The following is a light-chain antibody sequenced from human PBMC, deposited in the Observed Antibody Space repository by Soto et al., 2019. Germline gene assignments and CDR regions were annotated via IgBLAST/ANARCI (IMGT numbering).Light chain of an antibody. CDR2: ATS. CDR1: QGIAPY. Sequence: DVQMTQSPSSLSAFVGDRVTITCRASQGIAPYLAWFQQKPGKFPKLLIYATSTLQSGVPSRFSGSGSGTDFTLTINSLQPEDVGTYSCQKYNSAPLTFGGGTKVEIK. V-gene: IGKV1-27*01. J-gene: IGKJ4*01. CDR3: QKYNSAPLT.